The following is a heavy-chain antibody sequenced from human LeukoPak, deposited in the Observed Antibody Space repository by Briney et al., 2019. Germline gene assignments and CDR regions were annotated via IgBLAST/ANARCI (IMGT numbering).Heavy chain of an antibody. V-gene: IGHV4-4*02. Sequence: PSETLSLTCAVSGGSISSSNWWSWVRQPPGKGLEWIGEIYHSGSTNYNPSLKSRVTISVDKSKNQFSLKLSSVTAADTAVYYCARWYGAVAGTGGMDVWGQGTTVTVSS. CDR3: ARWYGAVAGTGGMDV. J-gene: IGHJ6*02. D-gene: IGHD6-19*01. CDR2: IYHSGST. CDR1: GGSISSSNW.